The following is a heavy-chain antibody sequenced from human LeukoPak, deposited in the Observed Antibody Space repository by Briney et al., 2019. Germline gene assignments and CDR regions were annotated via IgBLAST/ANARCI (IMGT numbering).Heavy chain of an antibody. CDR1: GYTFTGYY. J-gene: IGHJ4*02. D-gene: IGHD6-19*01. V-gene: IGHV1-2*02. Sequence: ASVKVSCRASGYTFTGYYMHGVRQAPGQGREWMGWINPNSGGTNYAQKFQGRVTMTRDTSISTAYMELTRLRSDDTAVYYCARLERSGPNYWGQGTLVTVSS. CDR3: ARLERSGPNY. CDR2: INPNSGGT.